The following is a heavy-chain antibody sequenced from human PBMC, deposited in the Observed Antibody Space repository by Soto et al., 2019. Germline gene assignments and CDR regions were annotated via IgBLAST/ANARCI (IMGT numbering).Heavy chain of an antibody. D-gene: IGHD2-15*01. J-gene: IGHJ5*02. CDR2: INPDNSNT. Sequence: ASVKVSCKASGYTFTRYTMNWVRQAPGQRLEWMGWINPDNSNTKSSQKFQDRVIITRDTSASTAYMDLSSLRSKDTAVYYCARGIATGQLDPWGQGTLVTVSS. CDR1: GYTFTRYT. V-gene: IGHV1-3*01. CDR3: ARGIATGQLDP.